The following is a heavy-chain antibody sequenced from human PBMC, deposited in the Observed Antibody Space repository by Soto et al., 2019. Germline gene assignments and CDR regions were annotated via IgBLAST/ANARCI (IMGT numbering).Heavy chain of an antibody. J-gene: IGHJ4*02. V-gene: IGHV4-30-2*01. CDR1: GGSISSGGYS. CDR3: ARSEATALDY. CDR2: IYHGGRT. Sequence: SETLSLTCAVSGGSISSGGYSWSWVRQPPGKGLECIGDIYHGGRTNYNPSLKSRVTISVDRSQNRFSLKLSSVTAADTAVYYCARSEATALDYWGQGTLVTVSS.